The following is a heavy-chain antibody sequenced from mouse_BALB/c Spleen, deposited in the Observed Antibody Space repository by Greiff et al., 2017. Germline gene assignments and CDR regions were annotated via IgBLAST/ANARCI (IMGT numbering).Heavy chain of an antibody. V-gene: IGHV5-17*02. CDR3: ARYYGQYYYSMDY. Sequence: EVMLVESGGGLVQPGGSRKLSCAASGFTFSSFGMHWVRQAPEKGLEWVAYISSGSSTIYYADTVKGRFTISRDNPKNTLFLQMTSLRSEDTAMYYCARYYGQYYYSMDYWGQGTSVTVSS. CDR1: GFTFSSFG. CDR2: ISSGSSTI. D-gene: IGHD1-2*01. J-gene: IGHJ4*01.